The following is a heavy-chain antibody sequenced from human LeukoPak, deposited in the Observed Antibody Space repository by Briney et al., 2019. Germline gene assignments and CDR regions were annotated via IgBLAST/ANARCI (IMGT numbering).Heavy chain of an antibody. CDR1: GFIFDDYG. J-gene: IGHJ6*03. V-gene: IGHV4-30-2*03. CDR3: ARFPGSAEYRHYYYMDV. CDR2: STYSGST. D-gene: IGHD2-15*01. Sequence: LRLSCAASGFIFDDYGMSWVRQAPGKGLEWIGSSTYSGSTFYNPSLKNRVTIFVDTSKNQFSLKLTSVTAADTAVYYCARFPGSAEYRHYYYMDVWGKGTTVTVSS.